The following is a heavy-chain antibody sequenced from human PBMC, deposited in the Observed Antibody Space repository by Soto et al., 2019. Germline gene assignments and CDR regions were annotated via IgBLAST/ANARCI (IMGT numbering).Heavy chain of an antibody. J-gene: IGHJ6*04. CDR1: RLTFSTYW. V-gene: IGHV3-7*01. CDR3: TGDRQGPNIYPLHV. Sequence: PGGSLRLSCAAPRLTFSTYWMSWVRQAPGKGLEWVANIKEDGSLKYYVASVKGRFTISRDNAKNSLYLQMNSLRAEDTGVYFCTGDRQGPNIYPLHVWGKGTTVTVSS. CDR2: IKEDGSLK.